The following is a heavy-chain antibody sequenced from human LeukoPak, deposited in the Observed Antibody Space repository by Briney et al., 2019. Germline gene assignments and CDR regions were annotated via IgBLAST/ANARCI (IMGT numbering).Heavy chain of an antibody. CDR1: GYTFTGYY. Sequence: ASVKASCKASGYTFTGYYMHWVRQAPGQGLEWMGWINPNSGGTNYAQKFQGRVTMTRDTSISTAYMELSRLRSDDTAVYYCARGEQQLVLYYYYMDVWGKGTTVTVSS. D-gene: IGHD6-13*01. CDR3: ARGEQQLVLYYYYMDV. CDR2: INPNSGGT. V-gene: IGHV1-2*02. J-gene: IGHJ6*03.